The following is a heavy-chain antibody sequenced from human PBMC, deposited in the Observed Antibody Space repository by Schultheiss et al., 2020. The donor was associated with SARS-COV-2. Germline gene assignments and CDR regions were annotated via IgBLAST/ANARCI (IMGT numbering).Heavy chain of an antibody. V-gene: IGHV3-49*04. CDR2: IRSKAYGGTT. Sequence: GESLKISCTASGFTFGDYAMSWVRQAPGKGLEWVGFIRSKAYGGTTEYAASVKGRFTISRDDSKSIAYLQMNSLKTEDTAVYYCTYGMDVWGQGTTVTVSS. J-gene: IGHJ6*02. CDR1: GFTFGDYA. CDR3: TYGMDV.